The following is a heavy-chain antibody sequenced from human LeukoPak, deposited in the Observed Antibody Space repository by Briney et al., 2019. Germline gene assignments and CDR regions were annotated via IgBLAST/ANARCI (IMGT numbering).Heavy chain of an antibody. Sequence: SETLSLTCTVSGGSISSSSYYWGWIRQPPGKGLESIGSIYYSGSTYYNPSLKSRVTISVDTSKNQFSLKLSSVTAADTAVFYCARDYGYGGSFDYWGQGTLVTVSS. CDR2: IYYSGST. CDR1: GGSISSSSYY. V-gene: IGHV4-39*07. CDR3: ARDYGYGGSFDY. J-gene: IGHJ4*02. D-gene: IGHD1-26*01.